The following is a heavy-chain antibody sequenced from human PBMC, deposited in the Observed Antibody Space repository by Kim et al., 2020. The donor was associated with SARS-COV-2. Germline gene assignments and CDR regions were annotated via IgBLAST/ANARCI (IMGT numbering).Heavy chain of an antibody. D-gene: IGHD4-17*01. CDR2: ISDDGSN. CDR1: GFTFSSYG. Sequence: GGSLRLSCAASGFTFSSYGMHWVRQAPGKGLEWVAVISDDGSNNYADSVKGRFTVSRDNSKNTLYLQMNSLRVDDTAVYYCAKGDYAYWGQGTLVTVSS. J-gene: IGHJ4*02. CDR3: AKGDYAY. V-gene: IGHV3-30*18.